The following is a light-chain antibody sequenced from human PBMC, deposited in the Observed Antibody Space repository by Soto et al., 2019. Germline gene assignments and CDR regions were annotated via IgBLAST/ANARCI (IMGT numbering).Light chain of an antibody. CDR2: GNT. CDR1: SSNIGANYD. CDR3: QSYDSTLSARYV. J-gene: IGLJ1*01. V-gene: IGLV1-40*01. Sequence: QSALAHPPSVSGAPGQRVTISCTGSSSNIGANYDVHWYQHRPGTAPKLLIFGNTNRPSGVPDRFSGSKSGTSASLAITGLQAEDEGDYYCQSYDSTLSARYVFGTGTKVTVL.